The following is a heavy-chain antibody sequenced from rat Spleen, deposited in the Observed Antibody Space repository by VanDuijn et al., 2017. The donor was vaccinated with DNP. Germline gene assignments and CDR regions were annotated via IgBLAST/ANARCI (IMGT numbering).Heavy chain of an antibody. CDR3: AYGGD. CDR1: GFIFSDYA. D-gene: IGHD1-11*01. V-gene: IGHV5-7*01. J-gene: IGHJ2*01. CDR2: ISSDGSGT. Sequence: EVQLVESGGGLVQPGNSLKLSCAASGFIFSDYAMAWVRQAPKKGLEWVATISSDGSGTYYRDSVKGRFTISRDNAESTLYLQMDSLRSEDTATYYCAYGGDWGQGVMVTVSS.